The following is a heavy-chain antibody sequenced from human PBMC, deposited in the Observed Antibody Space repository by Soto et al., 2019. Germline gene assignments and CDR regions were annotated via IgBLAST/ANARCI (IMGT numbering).Heavy chain of an antibody. V-gene: IGHV3-23*01. CDR2: IRSDGDTT. J-gene: IGHJ4*02. CDR3: AKGKGVGATPDGANC. D-gene: IGHD1-26*01. Sequence: EVQVLESGGGLLQPVGSLRLSCAASGCTFSRYGMNWVRQAPGKGLEWVSGIRSDGDTTYNTDSVKGRFTVSRDTSKNTVYLQMNSLRAEDTAIYYCAKGKGVGATPDGANCWGQGTLVTVSS. CDR1: GCTFSRYG.